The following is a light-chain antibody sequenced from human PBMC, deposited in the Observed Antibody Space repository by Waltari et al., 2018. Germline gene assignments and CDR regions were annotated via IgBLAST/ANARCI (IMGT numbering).Light chain of an antibody. CDR2: DAS. CDR3: QQYDNVPYT. J-gene: IGKJ2*01. Sequence: DIQMTQSPSSLSASVGDRVTITCQASQDISKYLNWYQQKAGKAHKVLIYDASNLETGVPSRFSGSGSGTDFTFTISSLQPEDIATYYCQQYDNVPYTFGQGTKLEIK. CDR1: QDISKY. V-gene: IGKV1-33*01.